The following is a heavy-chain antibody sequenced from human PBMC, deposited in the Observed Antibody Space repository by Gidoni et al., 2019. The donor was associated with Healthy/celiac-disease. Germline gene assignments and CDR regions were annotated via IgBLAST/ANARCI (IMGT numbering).Heavy chain of an antibody. V-gene: IGHV4-59*01. CDR1: GGSISSYY. Sequence: QVQLQESGPGLVKPSETLSLTCTVSGGSISSYYWSWIRQPPGKGLEWIGYIYYSGSTNYNPSLKSRVTISVDTSKNQFSLKLSSVTAADTAVYYCARVHYDSSGYYLPYFDYWGQGTLVTVSS. J-gene: IGHJ4*02. D-gene: IGHD3-22*01. CDR3: ARVHYDSSGYYLPYFDY. CDR2: IYYSGST.